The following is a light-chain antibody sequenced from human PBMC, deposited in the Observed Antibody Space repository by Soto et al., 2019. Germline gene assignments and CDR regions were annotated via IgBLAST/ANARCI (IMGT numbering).Light chain of an antibody. CDR2: SNN. J-gene: IGLJ1*01. CDR1: SSNIGSNT. Sequence: QSVLTQPRSASGTPGQRVTISCSGSSSNIGSNTVNWYQQLPGTAPKLLIYSNNQRPSGVPDRFSGSKSGTSASLAISGLQYEDEADYYCAAWDDSLNGYVFGNGKKVTV. CDR3: AAWDDSLNGYV. V-gene: IGLV1-44*01.